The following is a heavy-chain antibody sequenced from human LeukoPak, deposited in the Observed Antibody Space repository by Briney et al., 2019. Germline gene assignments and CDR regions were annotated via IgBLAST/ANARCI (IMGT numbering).Heavy chain of an antibody. CDR2: ISSSGSII. V-gene: IGHV3-48*03. Sequence: GGSLRLSRAASGFTFSSYEMNWVRQAPGKGLEWVSYISSSGSIIYYADSVKGRFTISRDNAKNSLYLQMNSLRAEDTAVYYCTRVGYSSSLYFDYWGQGTLVTVSS. CDR3: TRVGYSSSLYFDY. D-gene: IGHD6-19*01. J-gene: IGHJ4*02. CDR1: GFTFSSYE.